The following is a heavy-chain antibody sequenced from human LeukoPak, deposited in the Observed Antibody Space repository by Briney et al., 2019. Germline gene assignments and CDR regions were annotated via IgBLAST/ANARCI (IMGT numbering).Heavy chain of an antibody. D-gene: IGHD4-17*01. CDR1: GFTFSSYA. CDR3: ARNNDYGDYYFDY. Sequence: GGSLRLSCAASGFTFSSYAMSWVRQAPGKGLEWVSAISGSGGSTYYADSVKGRFTISRDNSENTLYLQMNSLRAEDTAVYYCARNNDYGDYYFDYWGQGTLVTVSS. J-gene: IGHJ4*02. V-gene: IGHV3-23*01. CDR2: ISGSGGST.